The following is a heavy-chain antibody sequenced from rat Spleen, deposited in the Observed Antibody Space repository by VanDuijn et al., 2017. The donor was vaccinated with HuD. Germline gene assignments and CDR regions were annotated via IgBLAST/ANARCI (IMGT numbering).Heavy chain of an antibody. Sequence: EVQLVESGGGLVQPGRSMKLSCAASGFTFSNYDMVWVLQAPTKGLEWVASISFNGVSTYYRDSVKGRFTISRDNAKSTLYLQMDSLRSEDTATYYCARASIAAISPGGFDYWGQGVMVTVSS. J-gene: IGHJ2*01. V-gene: IGHV5-25*01. CDR3: ARASIAAISPGGFDY. CDR2: ISFNGVST. CDR1: GFTFSNYD. D-gene: IGHD1-2*01.